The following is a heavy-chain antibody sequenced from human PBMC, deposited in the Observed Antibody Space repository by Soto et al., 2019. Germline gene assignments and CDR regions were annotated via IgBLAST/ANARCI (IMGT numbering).Heavy chain of an antibody. CDR1: GYTFTSYD. V-gene: IGHV1-8*01. J-gene: IGHJ3*02. CDR2: MNPNSGNT. CDR3: AIIYYYGSGSYPDAFDI. D-gene: IGHD3-10*01. Sequence: ASVKVSCKASGYTFTSYDINWVRQATGQGLEWMGWMNPNSGNTGYAQKFQGRVTMTRNTSISTAYMELSSLRSEDTAVYYCAIIYYYGSGSYPDAFDIWGQGTMVTVSS.